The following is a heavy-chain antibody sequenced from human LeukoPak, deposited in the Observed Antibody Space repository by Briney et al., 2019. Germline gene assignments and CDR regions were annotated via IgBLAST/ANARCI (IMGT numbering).Heavy chain of an antibody. CDR3: ARTPRSGSYHFDY. CDR2: IYTRGST. Sequence: PSETLSLTCIVADGSISSYYWSWIRQPAGKGREGIGRIYTRGSTNYNPSLKSRVTISVDTSKNQFPLKLSSVTAADTAVYYCARTPRSGSYHFDYWGQGTLVTVSS. V-gene: IGHV4-4*07. CDR1: DGSISSYY. J-gene: IGHJ4*02. D-gene: IGHD1-26*01.